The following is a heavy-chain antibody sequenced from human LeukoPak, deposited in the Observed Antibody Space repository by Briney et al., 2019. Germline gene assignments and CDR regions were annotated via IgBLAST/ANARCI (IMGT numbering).Heavy chain of an antibody. J-gene: IGHJ4*02. CDR2: INAGNGNT. CDR1: GYTFTSYA. D-gene: IGHD6-13*01. Sequence: ASVKVSCKASGYTFTSYAMHWVRQAPGQRLEWMGWINAGNGNTKYSQKFQGRVTITRDTSASTAYMELSSLTSEDTAVYYCARGPRAAADDYWGQGTLVTVSS. V-gene: IGHV1-3*01. CDR3: ARGPRAAADDY.